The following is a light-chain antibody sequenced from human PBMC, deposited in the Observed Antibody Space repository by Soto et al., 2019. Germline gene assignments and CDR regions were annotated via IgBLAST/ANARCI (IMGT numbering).Light chain of an antibody. V-gene: IGLV4-69*01. CDR2: LNSDGSH. Sequence: QSVLTQSPSASASLGASVKLTCTLSSGHSSSAIAWHQQQPEKGPRYLMKLNSDGSHSKGDGIPDRFSGSSSGAERYLTISSLQSEDEADYYCQTWGTGLVFGGGTKLTVL. CDR1: SGHSSSA. J-gene: IGLJ2*01. CDR3: QTWGTGLV.